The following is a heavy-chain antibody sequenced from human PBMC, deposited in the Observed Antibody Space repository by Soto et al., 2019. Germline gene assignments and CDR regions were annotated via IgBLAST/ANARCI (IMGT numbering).Heavy chain of an antibody. Sequence: SETLCLTCTVSGASMSSSLYYWGWIRQPPGKGLDWIGTIFYSGTTYYNPSLESRVTISIDKSKNQFSLKLSSVTAAHTAVYYSATSGGSLHNCFDPCGQGTLVTVSS. CDR2: IFYSGTT. CDR3: ATSGGSLHNCFDP. J-gene: IGHJ5*02. D-gene: IGHD2-15*01. CDR1: GASMSSSLYY. V-gene: IGHV4-39*01.